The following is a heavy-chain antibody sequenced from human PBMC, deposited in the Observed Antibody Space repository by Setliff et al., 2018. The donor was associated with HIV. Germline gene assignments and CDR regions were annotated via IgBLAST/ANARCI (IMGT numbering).Heavy chain of an antibody. CDR3: ARGGPGSSFGYDWFDP. V-gene: IGHV1-46*01. Sequence: VASVKVSCKASGYTFTSYYVHFVRQAPGQGPGWMGIINPNGGSTNYAQKFEGRVAMTADTSTNNVHMYLSSLRSEDTAIHYCARGGPGSSFGYDWFDPWGQGTPVTVSS. J-gene: IGHJ5*02. CDR1: GYTFTSYY. CDR2: INPNGGST. D-gene: IGHD5-18*01.